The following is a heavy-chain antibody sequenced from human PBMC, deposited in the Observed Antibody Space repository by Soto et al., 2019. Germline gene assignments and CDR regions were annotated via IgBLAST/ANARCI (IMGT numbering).Heavy chain of an antibody. CDR1: GFNFSNYA. D-gene: IGHD5-12*01. CDR3: AKALYSGYAIAVFDF. J-gene: IGHJ4*02. Sequence: GGSLRLSCAASGFNFSNYALHWVRRTPGKGLEWVSLITFDGGSKFYGDSVKGRFAISRDNSKNTLYLQMKSLRPEDTAVYYCAKALYSGYAIAVFDFWGQGTPVTVYS. CDR2: ITFDGGSK. V-gene: IGHV3-30*02.